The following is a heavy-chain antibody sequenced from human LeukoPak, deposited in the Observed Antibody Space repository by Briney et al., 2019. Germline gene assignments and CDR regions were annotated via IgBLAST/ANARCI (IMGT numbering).Heavy chain of an antibody. CDR3: AKDRGNHYYYYYYMDV. CDR1: GFTFSSYG. D-gene: IGHD1-14*01. CDR2: IWYDGSNK. Sequence: PGGSLRLSCAASGFTFSSYGMHWVRQAPGKGLEWVAVIWYDGSNKYYADSVKGRFTISRDNSKNTLYLQMNSLRAEDTAVYYCAKDRGNHYYYYYYMDVWGKGTTVTVSS. V-gene: IGHV3-33*06. J-gene: IGHJ6*03.